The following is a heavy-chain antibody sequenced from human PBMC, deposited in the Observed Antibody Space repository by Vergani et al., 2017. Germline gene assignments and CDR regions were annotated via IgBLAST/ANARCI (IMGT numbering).Heavy chain of an antibody. CDR2: IAASGNA. CDR1: GGSISAGYYF. CDR3: ARRSGGYYSGGKVHPLRTAFDV. D-gene: IGHD2-15*01. V-gene: IGHV4-61*02. J-gene: IGHJ3*01. Sequence: QVQLQASGPGRVKPSQTLSLTCTMSGGSISAGYYFWSWIRQPAGKGQEGLGHIAASGNASHSPSLKTRVSMSVDTSKNKFSLTLTSVNAADTAIYFCARRSGGYYSGGKVHPLRTAFDVWGHGTVVTVSS.